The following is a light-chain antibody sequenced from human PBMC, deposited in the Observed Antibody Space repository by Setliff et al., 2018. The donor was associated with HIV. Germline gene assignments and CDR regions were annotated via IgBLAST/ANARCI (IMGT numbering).Light chain of an antibody. CDR2: DVT. V-gene: IGLV2-11*01. Sequence: QSALTQPRSVSGSPGQSVTISCTGTSSDVGSYNYVSWYQQHPGKAPKLMIYDVTKRPSGVPDRFSGSKSGNTASLTISGLQAEDEADYYCCSYAGSYTPVIFGGGTNVTVL. CDR1: SSDVGSYNY. J-gene: IGLJ2*01. CDR3: CSYAGSYTPVI.